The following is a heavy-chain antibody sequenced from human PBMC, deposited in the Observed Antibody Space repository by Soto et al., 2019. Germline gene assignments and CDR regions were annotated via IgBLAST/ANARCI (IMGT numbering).Heavy chain of an antibody. Sequence: QVQLVQSGAEEKKPGASVKVSCKASGYTFTSYAMHWVRQAPGQRLEWMGWINAGTGNTKYSQKFQGRVTITRDTSASAAYMELSSLRSEDTAGYYCARDPSYYGMDVWGQGTTVTVSS. V-gene: IGHV1-3*05. CDR3: ARDPSYYGMDV. J-gene: IGHJ6*02. CDR2: INAGTGNT. CDR1: GYTFTSYA.